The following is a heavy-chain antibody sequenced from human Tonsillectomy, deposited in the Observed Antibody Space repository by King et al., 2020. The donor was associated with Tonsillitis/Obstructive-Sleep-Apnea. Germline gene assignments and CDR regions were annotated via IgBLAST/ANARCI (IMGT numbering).Heavy chain of an antibody. CDR2: ISGSGGST. J-gene: IGHJ4*02. D-gene: IGHD3-10*01. V-gene: IGHV3-23*04. CDR3: ARFPYNYYGSGGYYFDY. CDR1: GFTFSSYA. Sequence: VQLVESGGGLVQPGGSLRLSCAASGFTFSSYAMSWVRQAPGKGLEWVSAISGSGGSTYYADSVKGRFTISRDNSKNTRYLQMNSLRAEDTAVYYCARFPYNYYGSGGYYFDYWGQGTLVTVSS.